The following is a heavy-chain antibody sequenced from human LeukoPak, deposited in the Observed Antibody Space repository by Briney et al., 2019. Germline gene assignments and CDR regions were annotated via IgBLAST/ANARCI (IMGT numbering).Heavy chain of an antibody. CDR2: ISGYNGNT. CDR3: ARDEFFGSRSSGDDAFDV. J-gene: IGHJ3*01. V-gene: IGHV1-18*01. D-gene: IGHD3-10*01. CDR1: GYNFIAYG. Sequence: GASVKVSCKTSGYNFIAYGVAWVRQAPGQGLQWMGRISGYNGNTHYAQNFQGRVTMTRDTATNTAYLELRSLRFDDTAFYFCARDEFFGSRSSGDDAFDVWGQGTPVTVSS.